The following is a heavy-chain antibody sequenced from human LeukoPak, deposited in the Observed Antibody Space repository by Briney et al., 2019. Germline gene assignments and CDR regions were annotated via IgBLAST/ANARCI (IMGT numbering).Heavy chain of an antibody. V-gene: IGHV4-34*01. J-gene: IGHJ3*02. CDR1: GGSISGYY. D-gene: IGHD5-18*01. CDR3: ARDIKLGYSYSYHAFDI. CDR2: INHSGST. Sequence: SETLSLTCAVYGGSISGYYWSWIRNPPRKGQEWVGEINHSGSTNYNPSLKSRVTISVDSSNNQFSLKLSSVTAADTAVYYCARDIKLGYSYSYHAFDIWGQGTMVTVSS.